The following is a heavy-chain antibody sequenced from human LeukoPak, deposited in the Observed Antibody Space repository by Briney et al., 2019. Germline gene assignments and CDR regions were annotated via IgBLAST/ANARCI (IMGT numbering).Heavy chain of an antibody. V-gene: IGHV3-30*18. CDR2: ISYDGSNK. CDR3: AKEGKMVRGLTLDQ. J-gene: IGHJ4*02. D-gene: IGHD3-10*01. CDR1: GFTFSGYA. Sequence: GGSLRLSCAASGFTFSGYAMHWVRQAPGKGLEWVAVISYDGSNKLSADSVKGRFTISRDNSKNTLYLQMNSLRAEDTAVYYCAKEGKMVRGLTLDQWGQGTLVTVSS.